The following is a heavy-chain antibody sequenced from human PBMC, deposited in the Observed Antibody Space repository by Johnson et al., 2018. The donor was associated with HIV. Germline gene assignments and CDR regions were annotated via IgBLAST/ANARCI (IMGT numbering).Heavy chain of an antibody. CDR3: TRRSPYDAFDI. J-gene: IGHJ3*02. CDR1: GFTFSRYA. Sequence: QVQLVESGGGVVQPGRSLRLSCAASGFTFSRYAMHWVRQVPGKGLEWVAVISYDGSNKDYADSVKGRFTISRDNSKNTLYLQMNSLRAEDTAVYYCTRRSPYDAFDIWGQGTMVTVSS. CDR2: ISYDGSNK. V-gene: IGHV3-30-3*01.